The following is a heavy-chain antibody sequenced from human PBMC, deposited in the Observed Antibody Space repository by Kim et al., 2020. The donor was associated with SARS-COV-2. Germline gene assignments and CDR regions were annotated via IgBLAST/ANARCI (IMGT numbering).Heavy chain of an antibody. CDR2: ISYDGSNK. J-gene: IGHJ6*02. V-gene: IGHV3-30*18. CDR1: GFTFSSYG. CDR3: AKGRGIAVAGAYYYGMDV. D-gene: IGHD6-19*01. Sequence: GGSLRLSCAASGFTFSSYGMHWVRQAPGKGLEWVAVISYDGSNKYYADSVKGRFTISRDNSKNTLYLQMNSLRAEDTAVYYCAKGRGIAVAGAYYYGMDVWGQGTTVTVSS.